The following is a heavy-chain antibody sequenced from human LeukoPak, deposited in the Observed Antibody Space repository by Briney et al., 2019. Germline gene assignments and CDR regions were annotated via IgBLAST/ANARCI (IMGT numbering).Heavy chain of an antibody. CDR2: LNWNGGTT. CDR3: ARDQPRWFDP. V-gene: IGHV3-20*04. CDR1: GFTFDDYG. J-gene: IGHJ5*02. Sequence: PGGSLRLSCEASGFTFDDYGMNWVRQVPGKGPEWVSGLNWNGGTTGYADSVKGRFTISRDDVKNFLYLQMNSLRAEDTALYYCARDQPRWFDPWGQGTLVTVSS.